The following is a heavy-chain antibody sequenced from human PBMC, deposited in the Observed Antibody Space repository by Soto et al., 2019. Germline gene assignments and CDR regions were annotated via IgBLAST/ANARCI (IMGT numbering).Heavy chain of an antibody. V-gene: IGHV5-10-1*01. CDR1: GYSFTSYW. CDR3: ARGECSGGSCYRSLHYYYYGMDV. D-gene: IGHD2-15*01. J-gene: IGHJ6*02. Sequence: GESLKISCKGSGYSFTSYWISWVRQMPGKGLEWMGRIDPSDSYTNYSPSFQGHVTISADKSISTAYLQWSSLKASDTAMYYCARGECSGGSCYRSLHYYYYGMDVWGQGTTVTVSS. CDR2: IDPSDSYT.